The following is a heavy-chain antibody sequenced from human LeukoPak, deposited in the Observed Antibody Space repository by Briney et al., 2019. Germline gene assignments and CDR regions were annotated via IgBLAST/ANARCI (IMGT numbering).Heavy chain of an antibody. J-gene: IGHJ4*02. CDR2: VIDSVRT. CDR3: ATIKHGQIFGYFDF. Sequence: SETLSLTCTVSGASISSYYWSWLRQPPGKGLEWIGYVIDSVRTKDNPSLQSRLTLSADTSKNEFSLRLSSVTAADTAIYYCATIKHGQIFGYFDFWGQGIKVTVSS. V-gene: IGHV4-59*13. CDR1: GASISSYY. D-gene: IGHD3-16*01.